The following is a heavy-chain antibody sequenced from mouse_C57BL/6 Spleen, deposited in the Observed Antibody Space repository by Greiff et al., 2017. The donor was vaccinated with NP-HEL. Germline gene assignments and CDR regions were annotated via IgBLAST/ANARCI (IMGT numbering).Heavy chain of an antibody. D-gene: IGHD1-1*01. Sequence: QVHVKQSGPELVKPGASVKLSCKASGYTFTSYDINWVKQRPGQGLEWIGWIYPRDGSTKYNEKFKGKATLTVDTSSSTAYMELHSLTSEDSAVYFCAIITTGFAYWGQGTLVTVSA. CDR2: IYPRDGST. CDR1: GYTFTSYD. CDR3: AIITTGFAY. V-gene: IGHV1-85*01. J-gene: IGHJ3*01.